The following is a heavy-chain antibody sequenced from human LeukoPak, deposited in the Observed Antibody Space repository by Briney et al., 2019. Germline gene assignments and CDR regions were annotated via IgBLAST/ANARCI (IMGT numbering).Heavy chain of an antibody. CDR3: ATEHPGITGTHDI. Sequence: SETLSLTCTVSGGSISSYYWSWIRQPPGKGLGWIGYIYYGGSTNYHTSIKSRVTISVDTSKNQFSLTLSSVTAADTAVYYCATEHPGITGTHDIWGQGTMVTVSS. V-gene: IGHV4-59*12. CDR1: GGSISSYY. D-gene: IGHD1-20*01. CDR2: IYYGGST. J-gene: IGHJ3*02.